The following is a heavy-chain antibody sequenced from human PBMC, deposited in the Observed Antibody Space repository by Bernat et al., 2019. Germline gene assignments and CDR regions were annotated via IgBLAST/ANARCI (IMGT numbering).Heavy chain of an antibody. Sequence: QVQLQESGPGLVKPSGTLSLTCAVSGGSISSSNWWSWVRQPPGKGLEWIGEIYHSGSTNYNPSLKSRVTISVDKSKNQFSLKLSSVTAADTAVYYCARNLHHYDFWSGSYTPRYFDYWGQGTLVTVSS. CDR3: ARNLHHYDFWSGSYTPRYFDY. CDR1: GGSISSSNW. V-gene: IGHV4-4*02. CDR2: IYHSGST. J-gene: IGHJ4*02. D-gene: IGHD3-3*01.